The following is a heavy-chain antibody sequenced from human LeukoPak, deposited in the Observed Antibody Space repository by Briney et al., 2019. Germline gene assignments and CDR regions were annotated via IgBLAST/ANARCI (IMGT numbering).Heavy chain of an antibody. J-gene: IGHJ5*02. CDR1: GGSFSGYY. D-gene: IGHD3-22*01. V-gene: IGHV4-59*01. CDR2: IYYSGST. CDR3: ARRDSSGYYDWFDP. Sequence: SETLSLTCAVYGGSFSGYYWSWIRQPPGKGLEWIGYIYYSGSTNYNPSLKSRVTISVDTSKNQFSLRLSSLTAADTAVYYCARRDSSGYYDWFDPWGQGTLVTVS.